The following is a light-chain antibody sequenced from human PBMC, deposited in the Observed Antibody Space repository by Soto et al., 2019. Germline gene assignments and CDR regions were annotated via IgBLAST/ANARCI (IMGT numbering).Light chain of an antibody. J-gene: IGKJ1*01. CDR1: QSVSSY. V-gene: IGKV3-11*01. Sequence: EIVLTQSPGTLSLSPGERATLSCRASQSVSSYSAWYQQKPGQAPRLLIYDASNRATGIPARFSGSGSGTDFTLTISSLEREDFAIYYCQQRTNWPRVTFGQGTKVDIK. CDR3: QQRTNWPRVT. CDR2: DAS.